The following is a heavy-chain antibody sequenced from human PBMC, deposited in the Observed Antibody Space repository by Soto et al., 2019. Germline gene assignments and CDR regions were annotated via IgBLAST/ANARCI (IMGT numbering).Heavy chain of an antibody. J-gene: IGHJ6*03. Sequence: SETLSLTCTVSGGSISSYYWSWIRQPPGKGLEWIGYIYYSGSTNYNPSLKSRVTISVDTSKNQFSLKLSSVTAADTAVYYCAREMEGIYYYGSGSHNYYYYMDVWGKGTTVTVSS. D-gene: IGHD3-10*01. CDR1: GGSISSYY. CDR2: IYYSGST. CDR3: AREMEGIYYYGSGSHNYYYYMDV. V-gene: IGHV4-59*01.